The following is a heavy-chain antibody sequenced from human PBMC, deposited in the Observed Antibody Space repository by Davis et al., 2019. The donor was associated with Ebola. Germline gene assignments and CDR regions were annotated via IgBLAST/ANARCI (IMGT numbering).Heavy chain of an antibody. V-gene: IGHV3-23*01. CDR1: GFTFSDYS. CDR3: AKDRRSGSFVDASDS. Sequence: GGSLRLSCAASGFTFSDYSMSRVRHAPGKGLEWVRQAPGKGLEWVSGIRGSVGSTYYADSVRGRFTISRDNSKNMLYLQMNSLRDEDTAVYYCAKDRRSGSFVDASDSWGQGTKVTVSS. J-gene: IGHJ3*02. CDR2: IRGSVGST. D-gene: IGHD1-26*01.